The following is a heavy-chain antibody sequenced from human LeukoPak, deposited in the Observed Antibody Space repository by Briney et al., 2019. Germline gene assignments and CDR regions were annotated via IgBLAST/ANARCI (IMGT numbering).Heavy chain of an antibody. CDR2: INHSGST. CDR1: GGSFSGYY. CDR3: ARRRSGSSRYYYYYYYMDV. D-gene: IGHD1-26*01. V-gene: IGHV4-34*01. Sequence: SETLSLTCAVYGGSFSGYYWSWIRQPPGKGLEWIGEINHSGSTNYNPSLKSRVTISVDTSKNQFSLKLSSVTAADTAVYYCARRRSGSSRYYYYYYYMDVWGKGTTVTVSS. J-gene: IGHJ6*03.